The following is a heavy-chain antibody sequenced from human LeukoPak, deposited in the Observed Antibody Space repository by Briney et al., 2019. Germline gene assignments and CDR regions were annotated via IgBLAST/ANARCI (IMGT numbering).Heavy chain of an antibody. V-gene: IGHV1-18*01. Sequence: ASVKVSCKASGYTFTSYGISWVRQAPGQGLEWMGWISAYNGNTNYAQKLQGRVTMTTDTSTSTAYMELRSLRSDDTAVYYCARLGARYYYDSSGYCDYWGQGTLVTVSS. CDR3: ARLGARYYYDSSGYCDY. CDR2: ISAYNGNT. D-gene: IGHD3-22*01. J-gene: IGHJ4*02. CDR1: GYTFTSYG.